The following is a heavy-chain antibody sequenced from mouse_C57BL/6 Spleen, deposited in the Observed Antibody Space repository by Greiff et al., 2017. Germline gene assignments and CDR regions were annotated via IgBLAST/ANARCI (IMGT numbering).Heavy chain of an antibody. Sequence: QVQLQQPGAELVKPGASVKLSCKASGYTFTSYWMQWVKQRPGQGLEWIGEIDPSDSYTNYNQKFKGKATLTVDTSSSTAYMQLSSLTSEDSAVYYCARNEEVTTGFAYWGQGTLVTVSA. CDR2: IDPSDSYT. CDR3: ARNEEVTTGFAY. D-gene: IGHD2-2*01. V-gene: IGHV1-50*01. CDR1: GYTFTSYW. J-gene: IGHJ3*01.